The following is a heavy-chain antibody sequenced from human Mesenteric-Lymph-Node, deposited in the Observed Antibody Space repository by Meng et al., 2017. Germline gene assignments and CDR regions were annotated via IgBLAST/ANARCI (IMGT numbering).Heavy chain of an antibody. J-gene: IGHJ4*02. D-gene: IGHD6-13*01. CDR2: INPNSGGT. CDR3: AREEGPSSSWYVDY. V-gene: IGHV1-2*06. Sequence: QVQLVQSGVEVKKPGASVKVSCKASGYTFTGYYMHWVRQAPGQGLEWMGRINPNSGGTNYAQKFQGRVTMTRDTSISTAYMELSRLRSDDTAVYYCAREEGPSSSWYVDYWGQGTLVTVSS. CDR1: GYTFTGYY.